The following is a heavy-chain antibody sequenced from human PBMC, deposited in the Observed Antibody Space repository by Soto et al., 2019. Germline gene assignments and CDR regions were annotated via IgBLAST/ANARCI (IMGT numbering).Heavy chain of an antibody. J-gene: IGHJ1*01. CDR1: GFTFSSYG. D-gene: IGHD2-21*02. CDR3: AKGAYCGGDCTNAEYFQH. V-gene: IGHV3-30*18. Sequence: QVQLVESGGGVVQPGRSLRLSCAASGFTFSSYGMHWVRQAPGKGLEWVAVISYDGSNKYYADSVKGRFTISRDNSKNTLYLKMNSLRAEDTAVYYCAKGAYCGGDCTNAEYFQHWGQGTLVTVSS. CDR2: ISYDGSNK.